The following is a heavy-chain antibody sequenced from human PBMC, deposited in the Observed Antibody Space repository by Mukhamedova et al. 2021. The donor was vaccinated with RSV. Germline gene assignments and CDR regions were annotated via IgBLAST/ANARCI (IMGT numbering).Heavy chain of an antibody. D-gene: IGHD2-8*01. V-gene: IGHV4-59*01. CDR2: GST. J-gene: IGHJ6*02. Sequence: GSTNYNPSLKSRVTISVDTSKNQFSLKLSSVTAADTAVYYCARTYCTNGVCSLYGMDVWGQGTTVTVSS. CDR3: ARTYCTNGVCSLYGMDV.